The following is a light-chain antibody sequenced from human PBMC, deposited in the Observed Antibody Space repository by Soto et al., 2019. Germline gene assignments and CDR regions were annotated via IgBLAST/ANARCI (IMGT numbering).Light chain of an antibody. CDR2: EVS. Sequence: QSALTQPASVSGSPGQSITISCTGTSSDVGGYNHVSWYQQYPGKAPKLMIYEVSNRPSGVSDRFSGSKSGNTASLTISGLQSEDESDYYCSSFTSSNTGIFGGGTQLTVL. V-gene: IGLV2-14*01. CDR1: SSDVGGYNH. J-gene: IGLJ2*01. CDR3: SSFTSSNTGI.